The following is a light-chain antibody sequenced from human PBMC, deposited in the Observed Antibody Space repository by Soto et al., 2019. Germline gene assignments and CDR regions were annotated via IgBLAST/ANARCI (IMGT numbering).Light chain of an antibody. CDR1: SSNIGGRT. V-gene: IGLV1-44*01. CDR2: NNN. Sequence: QSFLTQPPSASGTPGQRVTISCSGSSSNIGGRTVNWYQQLPGTAPKLLIYNNNQRPSGVPDRFSGSKSGTSASLAITGLQSEDEADYYCAAWDDSLTAHVSGVGTKVTVL. J-gene: IGLJ1*01. CDR3: AAWDDSLTAHV.